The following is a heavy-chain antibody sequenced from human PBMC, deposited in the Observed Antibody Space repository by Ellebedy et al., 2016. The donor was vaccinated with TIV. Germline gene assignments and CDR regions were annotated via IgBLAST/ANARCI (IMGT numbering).Heavy chain of an antibody. D-gene: IGHD2-2*01. CDR1: GFTFSSYA. J-gene: IGHJ4*02. CDR2: ISGSGGST. CDR3: AKTGIHLAIVVVPAAMYPDY. V-gene: IGHV3-23*01. Sequence: GESLKISCAASGFTFSSYAMSWVRQAPGKGLEWVSAISGSGGSTYYADSVKGRFTISRDNSKNTLYLQMNSLRAEDTAVYYCAKTGIHLAIVVVPAAMYPDYWGQGTLVTVSS.